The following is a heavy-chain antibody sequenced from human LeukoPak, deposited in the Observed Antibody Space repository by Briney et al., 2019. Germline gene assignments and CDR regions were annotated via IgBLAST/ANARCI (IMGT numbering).Heavy chain of an antibody. V-gene: IGHV3-23*01. CDR3: AKTGGCSSTSCFRYPFYFDY. Sequence: GGSLRLSCVASGFTFSGYAMSWVRQAPGKGLEGVSGISGSGGSTDYADSVKGRFTISRDNSKSTLYLQMNSLRDEDTVLYYCAKTGGCSSTSCFRYPFYFDYWGQGSLATVSS. D-gene: IGHD2-2*01. CDR1: GFTFSGYA. CDR2: ISGSGGST. J-gene: IGHJ4*02.